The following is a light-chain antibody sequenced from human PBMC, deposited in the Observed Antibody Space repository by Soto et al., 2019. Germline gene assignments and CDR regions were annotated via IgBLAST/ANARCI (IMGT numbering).Light chain of an antibody. CDR1: QSVSSY. CDR2: DAS. CDR3: QQYNNWPIT. Sequence: ETVLTQSPATLSLSAGERATLSCRASQSVSSYLAWYQQKPGQAPRLLIYDASNRATGIPARFSGSGSGTEFTLTISSLQSEDFAVYYCQQYNNWPITFGQGTRLEI. J-gene: IGKJ5*01. V-gene: IGKV3-11*01.